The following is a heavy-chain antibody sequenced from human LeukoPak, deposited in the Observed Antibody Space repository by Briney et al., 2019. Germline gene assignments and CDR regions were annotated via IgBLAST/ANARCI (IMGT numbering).Heavy chain of an antibody. D-gene: IGHD3-10*01. CDR1: GFTFSSYS. CDR2: ISSSSSYI. J-gene: IGHJ3*02. CDR3: ARLGGFGDRTSAFDI. V-gene: IGHV3-21*01. Sequence: PGGSLRLSCAASGFTFSSYSMNWVRQAPGKGLEWVSSISSSSSYIYYADSVKGRFTISRDNAKNSLYLQMNSLRAEDTAVYYCARLGGFGDRTSAFDIWGQGTMVTVSS.